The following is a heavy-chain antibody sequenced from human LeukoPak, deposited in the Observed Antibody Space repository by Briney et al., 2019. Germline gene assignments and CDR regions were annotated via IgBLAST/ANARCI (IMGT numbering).Heavy chain of an antibody. CDR2: IYPGDSDT. Sequence: GESLKISCKASGYTFTTYWIAWVRQMPGKGLEWMGIIYPGDSDTRYSPSFQGQVTISADKSISTAYLQWSSLKALDTAMYYCARRGYFGSGSYYHHFFFDYWGQGTLVTVSS. V-gene: IGHV5-51*01. CDR3: ARRGYFGSGSYYHHFFFDY. J-gene: IGHJ4*02. CDR1: GYTFTTYW. D-gene: IGHD3-10*01.